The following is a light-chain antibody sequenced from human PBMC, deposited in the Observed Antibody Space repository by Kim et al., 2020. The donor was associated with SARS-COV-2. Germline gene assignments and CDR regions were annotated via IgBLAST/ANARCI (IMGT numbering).Light chain of an antibody. V-gene: IGLV3-19*01. CDR3: NSRDSSGNQVI. CDR1: SLRIHS. Sequence: SSELTQDPAVSVALGQTVRITCQGDSLRIHSASWYQQKPGQAPVLVIYVKNNRPSEIPDRFSGSSSGNTASLTITGAQAEDEADYYCNSRDSSGNQVIFGGGTKLTVL. CDR2: VKN. J-gene: IGLJ2*01.